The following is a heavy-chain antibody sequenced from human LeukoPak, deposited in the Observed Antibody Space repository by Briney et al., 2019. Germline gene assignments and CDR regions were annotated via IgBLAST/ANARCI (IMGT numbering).Heavy chain of an antibody. Sequence: PSETLSLTCAVYGGSISSYYWSWIRQPPGKGLEWIGYIYYSGSTNYNPSLKSRVTISVDTSKNQFSLKLRSVTAADTAVYYCARFVGDYYDSSGYYYQYYFDYWGQGTLVTVSS. CDR1: GGSISSYY. J-gene: IGHJ4*02. D-gene: IGHD3-22*01. CDR3: ARFVGDYYDSSGYYYQYYFDY. V-gene: IGHV4-59*08. CDR2: IYYSGST.